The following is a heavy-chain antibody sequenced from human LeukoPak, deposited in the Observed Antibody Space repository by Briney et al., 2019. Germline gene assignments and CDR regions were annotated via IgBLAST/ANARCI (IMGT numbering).Heavy chain of an antibody. CDR1: GGSISTYY. J-gene: IGHJ4*02. Sequence: SETLSLTCTVSGGSISTYYWTWIRQPPGKGLEWIGYIYYSGSTNYNPSLESRVTLSVDTSKNQFSLKLSSVTAADTAVYYCARGNNIASRLAYFDYWGQGTLVTVSS. CDR3: ARGNNIASRLAYFDY. CDR2: IYYSGST. D-gene: IGHD6-6*01. V-gene: IGHV4-59*12.